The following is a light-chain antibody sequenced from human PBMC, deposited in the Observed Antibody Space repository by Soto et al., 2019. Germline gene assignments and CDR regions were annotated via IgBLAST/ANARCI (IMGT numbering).Light chain of an antibody. J-gene: IGKJ5*01. CDR2: GAS. CDR1: QSVTSN. V-gene: IGKV3-15*01. CDR3: QQYNNWPPT. Sequence: EIVMTQSPAPLSVSPGERATLSCRASQSVTSNLAWYQQKPGQASRLLIYGASTRATGIPARFSGSGSGTEFTLTISSLQSEDFAVYYCQQYNNWPPTFGQGTRLEIK.